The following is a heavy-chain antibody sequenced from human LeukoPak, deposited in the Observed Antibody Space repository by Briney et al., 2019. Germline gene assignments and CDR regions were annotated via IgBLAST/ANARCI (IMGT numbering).Heavy chain of an antibody. J-gene: IGHJ4*02. Sequence: GASVKVSCKASVYTFTGYYMHWVRQAPGQGLEWMGWINPNSGGTNYAQKFQGRVTMTRDASISTAYMELSRLRSDDTAVYYCAREYGDYAGGFDYWGQGTLVTVSS. CDR2: INPNSGGT. CDR1: VYTFTGYY. V-gene: IGHV1-2*02. D-gene: IGHD4-17*01. CDR3: AREYGDYAGGFDY.